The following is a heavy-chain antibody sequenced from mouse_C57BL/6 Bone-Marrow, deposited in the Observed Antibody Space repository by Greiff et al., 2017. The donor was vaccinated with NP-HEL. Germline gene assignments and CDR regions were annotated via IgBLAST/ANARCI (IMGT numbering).Heavy chain of an antibody. V-gene: IGHV1-66*01. CDR2: IYPGSGNT. CDR1: GYSFTSYY. J-gene: IGHJ4*01. Sequence: QVQLQQSGPELVKPGASVKISCKASGYSFTSYYIHWVKQRPGQGLEWIGWIYPGSGNTKYNEKFKGKATLTADTSSSTAYMQLSSLTSEDSAVYYCASSDYYGSTYAMDYWGQGTSVTVSS. D-gene: IGHD1-1*01. CDR3: ASSDYYGSTYAMDY.